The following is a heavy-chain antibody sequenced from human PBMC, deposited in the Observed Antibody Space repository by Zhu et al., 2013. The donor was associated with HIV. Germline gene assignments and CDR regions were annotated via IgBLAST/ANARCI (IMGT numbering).Heavy chain of an antibody. CDR1: GFTFSSYG. V-gene: IGHV3-30*18. J-gene: IGHJ4*02. Sequence: VQLVESGGGVVQPGRSLRLSCAASGFTFSSYGMHWVRQAPGKGLEWVAVISYDGSNKYNADSVKGRFTISRDNSKNTLYLQMNSLRAEDTAVYYCAKVRGVVVVTAIFDYWGQGTLVTVSS. CDR2: ISYDGSNK. CDR3: AKVRGVVVVTAIFDY. D-gene: IGHD2-21*02.